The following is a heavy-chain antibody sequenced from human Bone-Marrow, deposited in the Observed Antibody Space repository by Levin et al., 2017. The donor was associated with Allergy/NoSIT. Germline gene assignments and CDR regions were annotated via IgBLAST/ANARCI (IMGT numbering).Heavy chain of an antibody. Sequence: SGPTLVKPTQTLTLTCTVSGFSLSTSGVGVGWIRQPPGKALQWLANIYWDDDKYYSPSLKNRLTITKDTSKNQVVLTMTNMDPVDTATYYCAHRLRGRYFFDVWGQGTLVTVSS. CDR2: IYWDDDK. J-gene: IGHJ4*02. CDR1: GFSLSTSGVG. V-gene: IGHV2-5*02. D-gene: IGHD3-9*01. CDR3: AHRLRGRYFFDV.